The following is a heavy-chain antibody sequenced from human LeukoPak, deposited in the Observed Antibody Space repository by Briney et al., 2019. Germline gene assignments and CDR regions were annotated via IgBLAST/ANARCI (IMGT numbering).Heavy chain of an antibody. Sequence: SETLSLTCAISGASISSTNWWIWVRQPPGKGLEWIGEMHHSGSTNYNPSLKSRVTISVDTSKNQFSLKLSSVTAADTAVYYCARVVWSSCRDYWGQGTLVTVSS. CDR2: MHHSGST. J-gene: IGHJ4*02. D-gene: IGHD2-2*01. V-gene: IGHV4-4*02. CDR1: GASISSTNW. CDR3: ARVVWSSCRDY.